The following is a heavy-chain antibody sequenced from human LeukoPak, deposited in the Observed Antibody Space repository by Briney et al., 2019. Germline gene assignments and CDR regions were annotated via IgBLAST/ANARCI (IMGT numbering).Heavy chain of an antibody. J-gene: IGHJ4*02. CDR3: AREHSSSWDQFDY. Sequence: ASVKVSCKASGSSFVGFGITWVRQAPGQGLEWMGWFNPENGNTNYAQKVQGRVTMTADTSTSTSYMELRSLRSDDTAVYYCAREHSSSWDQFDYWGQGTLVTVSS. D-gene: IGHD6-13*01. CDR2: FNPENGNT. CDR1: GSSFVGFG. V-gene: IGHV1-18*01.